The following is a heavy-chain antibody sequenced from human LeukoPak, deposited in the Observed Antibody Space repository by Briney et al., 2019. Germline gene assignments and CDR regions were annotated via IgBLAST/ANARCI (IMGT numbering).Heavy chain of an antibody. CDR2: IYPGDSDT. CDR3: ARFTVAWAAADGSYYYMDV. CDR1: GYSFTSYW. J-gene: IGHJ6*03. V-gene: IGHV5-51*01. Sequence: GESLKISCKGSGYSFTSYWIGWVLQMPGKGLEWMGIIYPGDSDTRYSPSFQGQVTISADKSISTAYLQWSSLKASDTAMYYCARFTVAWAAADGSYYYMDVWGKGTTVTVSS. D-gene: IGHD6-13*01.